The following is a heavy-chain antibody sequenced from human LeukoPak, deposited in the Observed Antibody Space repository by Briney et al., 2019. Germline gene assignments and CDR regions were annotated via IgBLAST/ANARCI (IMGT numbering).Heavy chain of an antibody. CDR3: ARVGYSGYDDKYYFDY. Sequence: NPSETPSLTCAVYGGSFSGYYWSWIRQPPGKGLEWIGEINHSGSTNYNPSLKSRVTISVDTSKNQFSLKLSSVTAADTAVYYCARVGYSGYDDKYYFDYWGQGTLVTVSS. D-gene: IGHD5-12*01. CDR1: GGSFSGYY. J-gene: IGHJ4*02. V-gene: IGHV4-34*01. CDR2: INHSGST.